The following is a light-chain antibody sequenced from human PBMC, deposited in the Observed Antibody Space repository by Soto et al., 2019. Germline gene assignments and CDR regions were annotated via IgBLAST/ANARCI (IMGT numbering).Light chain of an antibody. CDR2: GAS. V-gene: IGKV3-20*01. Sequence: EILLTQSPGTLSLSPGERATLSCRASRSVSSNYLAWYQQKPGQCPRLLIYGASSRATGIPDRSSGSGSGTDFTLTISRLEPEDFAMYYCQQYGSSSGWTFGQGTKVDIK. CDR1: RSVSSNY. J-gene: IGKJ1*01. CDR3: QQYGSSSGWT.